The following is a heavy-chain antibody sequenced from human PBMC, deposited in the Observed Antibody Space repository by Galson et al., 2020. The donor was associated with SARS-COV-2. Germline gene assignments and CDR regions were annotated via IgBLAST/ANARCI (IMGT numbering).Heavy chain of an antibody. CDR2: TYWDDDK. D-gene: IGHD1-26*01. Sequence: SGPTLVNRTHTLTPTSTYSGISLSTSGVGVGWSRQPPGQALEWPSLTYWDDDKRYSPSLKSRPTINKDTSKIQVVLTMTNNDPVDPATYYCAHSHIVGATDDAFDIWAQGTMVTVSS. V-gene: IGHV2-5*02. J-gene: IGHJ3*02. CDR3: AHSHIVGATDDAFDI. CDR1: GISLSTSGVG.